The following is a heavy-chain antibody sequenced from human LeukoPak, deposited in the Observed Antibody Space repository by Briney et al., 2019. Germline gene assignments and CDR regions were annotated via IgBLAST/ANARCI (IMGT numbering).Heavy chain of an antibody. CDR2: ISRSSSYI. J-gene: IGHJ4*02. CDR1: GLSITRDG. V-gene: IGHV3-21*01. Sequence: KTGGPRRLSVAASGLSITRDGMTGFGQAPGKGLEWVSSISRSSSYIYYADSVKGRFTISRDNAKNSLYLQMNSLSAEDTAVYYCARKADYYYDSSAGGDYWGQGTLVTVSS. CDR3: ARKADYYYDSSAGGDY. D-gene: IGHD3-22*01.